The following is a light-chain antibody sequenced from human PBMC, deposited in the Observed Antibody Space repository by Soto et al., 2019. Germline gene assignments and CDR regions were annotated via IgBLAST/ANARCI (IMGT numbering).Light chain of an antibody. J-gene: IGLJ1*01. Sequence: QSALAQPASMSGSPGQLITISCTGSGSDIATFNYVSWYQQYPGKAPKLLIYQVTSRASGVSHRFSGSKSGNTAALTISGLQPEDEAEYYCNSYSSTSFYVFGTGTKVTVL. CDR3: NSYSSTSFYV. V-gene: IGLV2-14*01. CDR1: GSDIATFNY. CDR2: QVT.